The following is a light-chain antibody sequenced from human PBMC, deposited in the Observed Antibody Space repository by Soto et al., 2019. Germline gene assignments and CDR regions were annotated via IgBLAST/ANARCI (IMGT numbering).Light chain of an antibody. Sequence: EIVLTQSPDTLSLSPGERATLSCRASQTVTSGYLAWYQQKPGQAPRLLIYGVSTGATGIPDRFSGSGSGTDFTLTISRLEPEDFAIYFCQVRSDWPPFKYTFGQGTKLEVK. CDR2: GVS. V-gene: IGKV3D-20*02. J-gene: IGKJ2*01. CDR1: QTVTSGY. CDR3: QVRSDWPPFKYT.